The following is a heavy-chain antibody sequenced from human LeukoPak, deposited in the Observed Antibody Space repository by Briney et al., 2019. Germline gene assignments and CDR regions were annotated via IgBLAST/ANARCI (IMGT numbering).Heavy chain of an antibody. J-gene: IGHJ3*02. Sequence: PGGSLRLSCAASGFTFSDYYMSWIRQAPGKGLEWVSYISSSGSTIYYADSVKGRFTISRDNAKNSLYLQMNSLRAEDTAVYYCASSLPSVGCYPGRNAFDIWAKGQWSPSLQ. CDR3: ASSLPSVGCYPGRNAFDI. D-gene: IGHD6-19*01. CDR2: ISSSGSTI. V-gene: IGHV3-11*01. CDR1: GFTFSDYY.